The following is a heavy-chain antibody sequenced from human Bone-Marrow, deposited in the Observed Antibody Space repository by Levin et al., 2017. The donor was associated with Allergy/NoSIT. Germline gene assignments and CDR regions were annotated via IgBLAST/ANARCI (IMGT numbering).Heavy chain of an antibody. CDR2: ISRTGNTI. D-gene: IGHD4-17*01. CDR3: ARDLSTVTRQGALDV. V-gene: IGHV3-11*01. J-gene: IGHJ6*04. CDR1: GFTFSDYF. Sequence: GGSLRLSCAASGFTFSDYFMNWIRQAPGKGLEWVSYISRTGNTIYYADSVKGRFTMSRDNAQDSLYLQMDSLRADDSAVYFCARDLSTVTRQGALDVWGKGTTVIVSS.